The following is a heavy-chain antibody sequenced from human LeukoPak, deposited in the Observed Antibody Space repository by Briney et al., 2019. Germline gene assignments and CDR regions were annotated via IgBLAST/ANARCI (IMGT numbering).Heavy chain of an antibody. CDR2: ISSSSTTL. CDR1: GFTFSSYN. CDR3: ARDLRHTYYYASGSYPDY. J-gene: IGHJ4*02. D-gene: IGHD3-10*01. Sequence: PGGSLRLSCAASGFTFSSYNMHWVRQAPGKGLEWISYISSSSTTLYYADSVKGRFTISRDNAKNSLYLQMNSLRAEDTAVYYCARDLRHTYYYASGSYPDYWGQGTLVTVSS. V-gene: IGHV3-48*04.